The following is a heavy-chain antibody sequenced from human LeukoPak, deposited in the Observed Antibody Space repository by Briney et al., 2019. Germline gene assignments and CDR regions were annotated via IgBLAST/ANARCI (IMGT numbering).Heavy chain of an antibody. CDR3: ARAGELRYMDV. V-gene: IGHV3-11*04. D-gene: IGHD3-16*01. CDR1: GFTFSDYY. J-gene: IGHJ6*03. CDR2: IKGMGPTI. Sequence: GGYLRLSCAASGFTFSDYYLSWIRQAPGQGQERVSTIKGMGPTIYYADSVKGRFTISRGNAKNSLFLQMTSLRADDTAIYYCARAGELRYMDVWGRGTAVTVSS.